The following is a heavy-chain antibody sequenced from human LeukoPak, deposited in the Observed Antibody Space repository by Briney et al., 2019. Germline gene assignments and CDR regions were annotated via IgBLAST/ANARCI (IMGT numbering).Heavy chain of an antibody. CDR1: GFTFSSYW. D-gene: IGHD2-15*01. CDR3: ARRGTGDIVVVVSFGMDV. V-gene: IGHV3-7*01. J-gene: IGHJ6*02. Sequence: GGPLRLSCAASGFTFSSYWISWVRQAPGKGLEWVANIKQDGSEKYYVDSVKGRFTISRDNAKNSLYLQMNSLRAEDTAVYYCARRGTGDIVVVVSFGMDVWGQGTTVTVSS. CDR2: IKQDGSEK.